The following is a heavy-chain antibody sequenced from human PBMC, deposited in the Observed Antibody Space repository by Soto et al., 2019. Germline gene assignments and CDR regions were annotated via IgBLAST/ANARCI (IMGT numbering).Heavy chain of an antibody. CDR1: GYTFSDYY. Sequence: QVQLVESGGDLVKPGGSLRLSCAASGYTFSDYYMSWIRQAPGKGLEWISYIDTSGTKIYYADSVKGRFTITRDNAKNSLYMEMNSLRDEDTAVYYCASHYDMWSGYFSPVDYWGQVTLGTVCS. CDR3: ASHYDMWSGYFSPVDY. CDR2: IDTSGTKI. V-gene: IGHV3-11*01. J-gene: IGHJ4*02. D-gene: IGHD3-3*01.